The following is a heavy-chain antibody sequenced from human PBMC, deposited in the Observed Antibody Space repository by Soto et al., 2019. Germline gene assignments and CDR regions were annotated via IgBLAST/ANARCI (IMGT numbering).Heavy chain of an antibody. J-gene: IGHJ5*02. CDR2: IYPGDSDA. CDR3: ARGYCTASICDPWFDP. CDR1: GYTFTTFW. V-gene: IGHV5-51*03. Sequence: GRSLKISCTGFGYTFTTFWIGWVRQMPGEGLEWIGIIYPGDSDARYSPSFQGQVTMSVDKSITTAYLQWSSLKASDSAMYYCARGYCTASICDPWFDPWGQGTLVTVSS. D-gene: IGHD2-8*02.